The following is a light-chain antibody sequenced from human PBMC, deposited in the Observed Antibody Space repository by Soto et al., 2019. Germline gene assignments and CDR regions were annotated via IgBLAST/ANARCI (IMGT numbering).Light chain of an antibody. V-gene: IGLV2-14*01. CDR3: TSYTSSSTVV. CDR2: DVS. CDR1: SSDVGGYNY. J-gene: IGLJ2*01. Sequence: QSALTQPASVSGSPGQSITISSTGTSSDVGGYNYVSWYQQHPGKAPKLMIYDVSRPSGVSHRFSGSKSGNTASLTISGLQAEDEADYYSTSYTSSSTVVFGGGTKLTVL.